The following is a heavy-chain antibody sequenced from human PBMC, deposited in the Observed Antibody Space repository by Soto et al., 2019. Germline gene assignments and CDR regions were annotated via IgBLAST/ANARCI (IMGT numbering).Heavy chain of an antibody. D-gene: IGHD3-22*01. CDR3: ARPIFYYETRGYNDPKGTWFGP. J-gene: IGHJ5*02. Sequence: RASVKVSCKASGGTFSSNGISWVRQAPGQGLDWMGGFTPSYDTEKSAGKFHGRVTIAVTESPNTAYLAASGLRYQATAVDDCARPIFYYETRGYNDPKGTWFGPWDQGSLSTVSS. V-gene: IGHV1-69*13. CDR1: GGTFSSNG. CDR2: FTPSYDTE.